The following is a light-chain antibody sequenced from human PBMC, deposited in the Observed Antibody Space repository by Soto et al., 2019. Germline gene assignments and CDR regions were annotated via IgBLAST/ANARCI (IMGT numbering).Light chain of an antibody. J-gene: IGLJ3*02. Sequence: QSVLTQPPSVSGAPGQRATISCIGRSSNIGAGYDVHWYQQLPGTAPRLLIYGNINRPSGVPDRFSGSKSGTSASLPITGLQAEDEADYYCQSYDSSLSVVFGGGTKVTVL. V-gene: IGLV1-40*01. CDR1: SSNIGAGYD. CDR2: GNI. CDR3: QSYDSSLSVV.